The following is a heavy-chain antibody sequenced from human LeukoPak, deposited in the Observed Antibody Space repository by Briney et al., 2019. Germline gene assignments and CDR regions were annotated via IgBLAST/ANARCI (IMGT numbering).Heavy chain of an antibody. Sequence: ASVKVSCKASGYTLTGYYMHWVRQAPGQGLEWMGWINPNSGGTNYAQKFQGWVTMTRDTSISTAYMELSRLRSDDTAVYYCARDSKGIVVVPAAIRGGMDVWGQGTTVTVSS. D-gene: IGHD2-2*02. V-gene: IGHV1-2*04. CDR3: ARDSKGIVVVPAAIRGGMDV. J-gene: IGHJ6*02. CDR1: GYTLTGYY. CDR2: INPNSGGT.